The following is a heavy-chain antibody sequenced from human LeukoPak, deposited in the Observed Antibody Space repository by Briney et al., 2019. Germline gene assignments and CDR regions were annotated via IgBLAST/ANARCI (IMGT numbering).Heavy chain of an antibody. CDR2: MYHSGTT. V-gene: IGHV4-34*01. CDR3: ARVPLRYYYDSSGYYFPYFDY. D-gene: IGHD3-22*01. J-gene: IGHJ4*02. CDR1: GGSFSGYY. Sequence: SETLSLTCAVYGGSFSGYYWSWIRQPPGKGLEWIGSMYHSGTTYYNPSLKSRVTISVDTSKNQFSLKLSSVTAADTAVYYCARVPLRYYYDSSGYYFPYFDYWGQGTLVTVSS.